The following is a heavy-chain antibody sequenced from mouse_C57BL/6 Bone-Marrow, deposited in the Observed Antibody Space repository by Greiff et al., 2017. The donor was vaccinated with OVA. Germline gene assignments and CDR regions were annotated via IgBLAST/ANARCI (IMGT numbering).Heavy chain of an antibody. V-gene: IGHV1-54*01. CDR2: INPGSGGT. CDR3: ARHYDYDVWFAY. Sequence: VQLQQSGAELVRPGTSVKVSCKASGYAFTNYLIEWVKQRPGQGLEWIGVINPGSGGTNYNEKFKGKATLTADKSSSTAYMQLSSLTSEDSAFYFCARHYDYDVWFAYWGQGTLVTVSA. CDR1: GYAFTNYL. D-gene: IGHD2-4*01. J-gene: IGHJ3*01.